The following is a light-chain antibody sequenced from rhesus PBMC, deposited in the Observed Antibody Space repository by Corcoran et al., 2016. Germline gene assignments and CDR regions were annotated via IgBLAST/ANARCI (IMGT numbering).Light chain of an antibody. CDR3: LQYSSSTPYS. V-gene: IGKV1-22*01. Sequence: DIQMTQSPSSLSASVGDTVTITCRASQSISSWLDWYQQKPGKAPKLLIYTGSSLQSGVPSRFSGSGSGTDFTLTISSLQPEDFVDYDCLQYSSSTPYSFGQGTKVEIK. CDR1: QSISSW. J-gene: IGKJ2*01. CDR2: TGS.